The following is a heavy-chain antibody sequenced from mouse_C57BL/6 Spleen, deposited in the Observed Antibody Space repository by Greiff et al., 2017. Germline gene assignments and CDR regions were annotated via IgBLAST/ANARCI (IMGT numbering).Heavy chain of an antibody. J-gene: IGHJ4*01. CDR3: ARPGYDYAYAMDD. Sequence: DVMLVESGGGLVKPGGSLKLSCAASGFTFSDYGMHWVRQAPEKGLEWVAYISSGSSTIYYADTVKGRFTIARDNAKNTLFLQMTSLRSEDTAMYYCARPGYDYAYAMDDWGQGTSVTVSS. CDR2: ISSGSSTI. D-gene: IGHD2-4*01. CDR1: GFTFSDYG. V-gene: IGHV5-17*01.